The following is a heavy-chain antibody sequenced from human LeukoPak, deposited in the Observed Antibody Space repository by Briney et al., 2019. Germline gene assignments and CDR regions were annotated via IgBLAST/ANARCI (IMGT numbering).Heavy chain of an antibody. J-gene: IGHJ4*02. V-gene: IGHV3-23*01. Sequence: PGGSLSFSFAASGFTCTNNAMSWLRQAPGKGLEWVSLISDSGGTTYYADSVKGRFTISRDNSKNTPYLQMNSLRVEDTAVYYCMRKFINILYSDYWGRGTLVTVSS. CDR2: ISDSGGTT. CDR1: GFTCTNNA. CDR3: MRKFINILYSDY. D-gene: IGHD2-8*01.